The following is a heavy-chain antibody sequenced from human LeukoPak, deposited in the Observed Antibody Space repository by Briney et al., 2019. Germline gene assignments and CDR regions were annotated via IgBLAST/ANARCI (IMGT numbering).Heavy chain of an antibody. V-gene: IGHV3-30*18. J-gene: IGHJ4*02. CDR2: ISDDGGTK. D-gene: IGHD2-2*01. Sequence: GGSLRLSCAASGFTFRTHGMNWVRQAPGKGLEWVAVISDDGGTKFYDESVKGRFTISRDNSKNTVDLHMNSLGVEDTAVYYCAKDLARYCSSTSCYPGDYWGQGTLVTVSS. CDR1: GFTFRTHG. CDR3: AKDLARYCSSTSCYPGDY.